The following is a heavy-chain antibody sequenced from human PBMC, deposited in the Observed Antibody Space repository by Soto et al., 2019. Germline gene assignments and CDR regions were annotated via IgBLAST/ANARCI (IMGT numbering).Heavy chain of an antibody. D-gene: IGHD2-21*02. CDR2: IIPLFGTP. Sequence: ASVKVSCKASGGSFSNFGISWVRQAPGQGLEWMGGIIPLFGTPNYPEKFQGRVTITADKSTNTEYMELSGLRSEDTAVYYCASKAACGGDCYAFDSWGQGTLVTVSS. V-gene: IGHV1-69*06. CDR3: ASKAACGGDCYAFDS. J-gene: IGHJ4*02. CDR1: GGSFSNFG.